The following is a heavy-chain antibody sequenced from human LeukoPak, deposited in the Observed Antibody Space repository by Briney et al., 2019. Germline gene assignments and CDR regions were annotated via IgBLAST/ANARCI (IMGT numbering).Heavy chain of an antibody. D-gene: IGHD6-13*01. CDR1: GGSISSSDYY. CDR2: MYYTGSA. Sequence: SETLSLTCTVSGGSISSSDYYWGWIRQPPGKGLEWIGSMYYTGSAYYNPSLKSRVTISVDTSKNQFSLKLSSVTAADTAMYYCARGYSIEYWGQGTLVTVSS. V-gene: IGHV4-39*01. CDR3: ARGYSIEY. J-gene: IGHJ4*02.